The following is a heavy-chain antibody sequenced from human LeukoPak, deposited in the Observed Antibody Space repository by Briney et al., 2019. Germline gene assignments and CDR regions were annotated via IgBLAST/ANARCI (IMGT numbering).Heavy chain of an antibody. V-gene: IGHV3-23*01. CDR1: GFTFSSYA. D-gene: IGHD2-2*01. CDR2: ISRSGGST. J-gene: IGHJ4*02. Sequence: GGSLRLSCAASGFTFSSYAMSWVRQAPGKGLEWVSAISRSGGSTYYADSVKGRFTISRDNSKNTLYLQMNSLRAEDTAVYYCAKDLHYTTFIVVVPAAHDYWGQGTLVTVSS. CDR3: AKDLHYTTFIVVVPAAHDY.